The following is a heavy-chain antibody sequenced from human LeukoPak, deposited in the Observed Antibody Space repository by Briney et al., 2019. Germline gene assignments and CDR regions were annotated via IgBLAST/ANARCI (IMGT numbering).Heavy chain of an antibody. CDR3: ARCAVITIVRGPRGYYYYMDV. Sequence: SETLSLTCTVSGGSISSYYWSWIRQPPGKGLEWIGYIYYSGSTNYNPSLKSRVTISVDTSKCQFSLKLSSVTAADTAVYYCARCAVITIVRGPRGYYYYMDVGGKGTTVTVS. D-gene: IGHD3-10*01. V-gene: IGHV4-59*01. CDR2: IYYSGST. CDR1: GGSISSYY. J-gene: IGHJ6*03.